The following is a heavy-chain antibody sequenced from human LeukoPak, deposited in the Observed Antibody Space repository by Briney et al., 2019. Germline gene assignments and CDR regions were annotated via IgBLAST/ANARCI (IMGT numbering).Heavy chain of an antibody. Sequence: PGGSLRLSCAASGFTFSSYAMSWVRQAPGKGLEWASAISGSGGSTYYADSVKGRFTISRDNSKNTLYLQMNSLRAEDTAVYYCARGYYYGSGSHFDYWGQGTLVTVSS. V-gene: IGHV3-23*01. J-gene: IGHJ4*02. CDR1: GFTFSSYA. CDR2: ISGSGGST. D-gene: IGHD3-10*01. CDR3: ARGYYYGSGSHFDY.